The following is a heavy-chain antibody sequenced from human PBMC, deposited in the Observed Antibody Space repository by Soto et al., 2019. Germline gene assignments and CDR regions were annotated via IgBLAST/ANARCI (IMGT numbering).Heavy chain of an antibody. CDR2: ISVHNGDT. V-gene: IGHV1-18*01. Sequence: GASVKVSFKASGYTFSSYGISWLRQAPGQGPGWMGWISVHNGDTNYAQKFQGRVTMTTDKSTSTAFMELRSLRSDDTALYYCTVGVRFYGPDSLDMWGQGTMVTVSS. CDR3: TVGVRFYGPDSLDM. D-gene: IGHD3-3*01. J-gene: IGHJ3*02. CDR1: GYTFSSYG.